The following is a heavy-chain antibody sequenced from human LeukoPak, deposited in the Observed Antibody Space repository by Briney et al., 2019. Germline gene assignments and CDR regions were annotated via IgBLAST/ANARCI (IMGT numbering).Heavy chain of an antibody. J-gene: IGHJ4*02. D-gene: IGHD3-22*01. CDR3: ARGTRYYYDSSGYSLLEN. V-gene: IGHV3-48*03. Sequence: GGSLRLSCAASGFTFSSYDMNWVRQAPGKGLEWVSFISSSGSTMYYADSVKGRFTISRDNAKNSLYLQLNSLRAEDTAVYYCARGTRYYYDSSGYSLLENWGQGTLVTVSS. CDR1: GFTFSSYD. CDR2: ISSSGSTM.